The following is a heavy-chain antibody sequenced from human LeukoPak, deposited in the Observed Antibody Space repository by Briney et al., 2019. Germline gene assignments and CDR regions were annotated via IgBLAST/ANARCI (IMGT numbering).Heavy chain of an antibody. J-gene: IGHJ4*02. CDR3: AGSPLYDFWSGYSYFDY. Sequence: GGSLRLSCAASGFTFSSYSMNWVRQAPGKGLEWVSYISSSSTIYYADSVKGRFTISRDNAKNSLYLQMNSLRAEDTAVYYCAGSPLYDFWSGYSYFDYWGQGTLVTVSS. CDR2: ISSSSTI. D-gene: IGHD3-3*01. CDR1: GFTFSSYS. V-gene: IGHV3-48*01.